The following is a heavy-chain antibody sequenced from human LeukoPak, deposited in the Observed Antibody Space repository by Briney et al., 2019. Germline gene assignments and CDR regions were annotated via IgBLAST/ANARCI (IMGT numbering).Heavy chain of an antibody. D-gene: IGHD2-2*01. CDR2: INPNSGGT. Sequence: VASVKVSCKASGYTFTGYYMHWVRQAPGQGLEWMGWINPNSGGTNYAQKFQGRVTMTRDTSISTAYMELSRLRSDDTAVYYCARMSPAVPPGDFDYWGQGTLVTVSS. CDR3: ARMSPAVPPGDFDY. V-gene: IGHV1-2*02. CDR1: GYTFTGYY. J-gene: IGHJ4*02.